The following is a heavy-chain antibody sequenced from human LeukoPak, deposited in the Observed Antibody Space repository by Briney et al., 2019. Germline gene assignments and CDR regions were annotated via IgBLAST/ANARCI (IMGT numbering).Heavy chain of an antibody. D-gene: IGHD5-18*01. V-gene: IGHV3-23*01. Sequence: GGSLRLSCAASGFPFNDYAMNWVRQAPGKGLEWVSGISGSGASTHYADSVKGRFTISRDNSKNTLHLQMNSLRAEDTAVYYCAKDTLHSYGRFDYWGQGTLVTVSS. CDR3: AKDTLHSYGRFDY. CDR2: ISGSGAST. J-gene: IGHJ4*02. CDR1: GFPFNDYA.